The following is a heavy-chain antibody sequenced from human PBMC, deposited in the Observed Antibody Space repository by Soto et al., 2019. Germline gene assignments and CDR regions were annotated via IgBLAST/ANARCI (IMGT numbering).Heavy chain of an antibody. Sequence: SETLSLTCAVYGGSFSGYYWSWIRQPPGKGLEWIGEINHSGSTNYNPSLKSRVTISVDTSKNQFSLKLSSVTAADTAVYYCAREKLLSNWFDPWGQGTLVTVSS. CDR3: AREKLLSNWFDP. D-gene: IGHD3-10*01. CDR2: INHSGST. J-gene: IGHJ5*02. CDR1: GGSFSGYY. V-gene: IGHV4-34*01.